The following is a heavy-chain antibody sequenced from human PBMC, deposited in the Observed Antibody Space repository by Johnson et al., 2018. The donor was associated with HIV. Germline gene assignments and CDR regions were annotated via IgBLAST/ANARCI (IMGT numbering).Heavy chain of an antibody. CDR2: ISYDGSNK. CDR1: GFTFSRYA. V-gene: IGHV3-30-3*01. CDR3: ARDRAHYYDSSGYYESGAFDI. Sequence: MLLVESGGGLVQPGGSLRLSCVASGFTFSRYAMNWVRQAPGKGLEWVAVISYDGSNKYYADSVKGRFTISRYKSKNTLYLQMNSLRAEDTAVYYCARDRAHYYDSSGYYESGAFDIWGQGTMVTVSS. D-gene: IGHD3-22*01. J-gene: IGHJ3*02.